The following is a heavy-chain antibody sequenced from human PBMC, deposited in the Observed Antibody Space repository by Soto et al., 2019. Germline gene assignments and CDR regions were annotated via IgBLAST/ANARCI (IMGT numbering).Heavy chain of an antibody. Sequence: AGGSLRLSCAASGFTFSSYGMHWVRQAPGKGLEWVAVIWYDGSNKYYADSVKGRFTISRDNSKNTLYLQMNSLRAEDAAVYYCTSSSWLYYNWFDPWGQGTLVTVSS. CDR2: IWYDGSNK. J-gene: IGHJ5*02. V-gene: IGHV3-33*01. D-gene: IGHD6-13*01. CDR3: TSSSWLYYNWFDP. CDR1: GFTFSSYG.